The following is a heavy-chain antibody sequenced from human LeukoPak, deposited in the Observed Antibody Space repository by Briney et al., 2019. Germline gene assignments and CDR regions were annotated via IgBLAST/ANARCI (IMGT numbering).Heavy chain of an antibody. CDR3: ARMGTRVVRTVVGY. CDR2: IYHSGST. V-gene: IGHV4-38-2*02. CDR1: GYSISSGYY. J-gene: IGHJ4*02. Sequence: PSETLSLTCTVSGYSISSGYYWGWIRQPPGKGLEWIGSIYHSGSTYYNPSLKSRVTISVDTSKNHFSLKLSSVTAADTAVYYCARMGTRVVRTVVGYWGQGTLVTVSS. D-gene: IGHD1-14*01.